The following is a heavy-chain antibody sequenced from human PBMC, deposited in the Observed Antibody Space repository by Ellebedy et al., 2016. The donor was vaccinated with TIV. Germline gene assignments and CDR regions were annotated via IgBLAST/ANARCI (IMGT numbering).Heavy chain of an antibody. D-gene: IGHD1-26*01. V-gene: IGHV2-5*02. J-gene: IGHJ3*02. CDR2: IYWDGDK. CDR3: VHRTLGGGYSTFDI. Sequence: SGPTLVXPTQTLTLTCTFSGFSLSTRKVGVGWIRQPPGKALEWLALIYWDGDKRFSPSLRSRLTITKDTSKNQVVLTMTNMDPVDTATYYCVHRTLGGGYSTFDIWGQGTMVTVSS. CDR1: GFSLSTRKVG.